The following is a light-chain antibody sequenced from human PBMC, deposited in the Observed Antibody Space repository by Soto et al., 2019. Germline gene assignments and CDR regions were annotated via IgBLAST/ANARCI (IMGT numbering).Light chain of an antibody. CDR3: MHALQSPPT. J-gene: IGKJ1*01. V-gene: IGKV2-28*01. CDR1: QSLLHSNGYDS. Sequence: EIVMTQSPLSLPVTPGEPASISCRSSQSLLHSNGYDSLDWYLQKPGQSPQLLIYLGSNRASGVPARFSGSGSGTDFTLKISRVEADDVGVYSFMHALQSPPTFGQGTKLEIK. CDR2: LGS.